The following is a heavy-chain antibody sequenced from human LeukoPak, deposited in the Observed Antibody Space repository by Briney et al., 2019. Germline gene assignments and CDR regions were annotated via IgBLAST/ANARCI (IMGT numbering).Heavy chain of an antibody. CDR3: AKDKRPSSSGWRPDYFDY. CDR1: GFTFSSYG. Sequence: GGSLRLSCAASGFTFSSYGMHWVRQAPGKGLEWVAVISYDGSNKYYADSVKGRFTISRDNSKNTLYLQMNSLRAEDTAVYYCAKDKRPSSSGWRPDYFDYWGQGTLVTVPS. J-gene: IGHJ4*02. V-gene: IGHV3-30*18. CDR2: ISYDGSNK. D-gene: IGHD6-19*01.